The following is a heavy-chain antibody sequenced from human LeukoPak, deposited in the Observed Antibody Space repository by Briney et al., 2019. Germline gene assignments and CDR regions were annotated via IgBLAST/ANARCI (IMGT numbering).Heavy chain of an antibody. CDR2: IYPGDSDT. V-gene: IGHV5-51*01. Sequence: GESLKISCEGSGYSFTNYWIGWVRQMPGKGLEWMGIIYPGDSDTKYSPSFQGQVTISADKSISTAYLQWSSLKASDTATYYCARLTWERSPFDYWGPGTLVTVSS. CDR3: ARLTWERSPFDY. J-gene: IGHJ4*02. CDR1: GYSFTNYW. D-gene: IGHD1-26*01.